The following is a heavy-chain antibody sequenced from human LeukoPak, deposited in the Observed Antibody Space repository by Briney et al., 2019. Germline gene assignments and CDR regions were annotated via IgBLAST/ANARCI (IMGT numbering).Heavy chain of an antibody. J-gene: IGHJ4*02. Sequence: PGGSLRLSCAGSGFTFRNFGMHWVRQAPGKGLEWVAVISDDGSSKSYLDSVKGRFTISRDDPKNTLYLQMNSLRVDDTAVYFCAAGLLGCRGGSCYPTDFWGQGTLVTVSS. CDR2: ISDDGSSK. CDR1: GFTFRNFG. CDR3: AAGLLGCRGGSCYPTDF. V-gene: IGHV3-30*03. D-gene: IGHD2-15*01.